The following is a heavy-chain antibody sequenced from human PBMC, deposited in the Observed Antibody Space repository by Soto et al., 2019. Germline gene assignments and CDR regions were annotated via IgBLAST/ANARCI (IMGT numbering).Heavy chain of an antibody. V-gene: IGHV1-2*04. J-gene: IGHJ5*02. CDR2: INPNNGGT. CDR3: AMKRSGVIS. Sequence: QVHLVQSGAEVKKPGASVRVSCKASGYRLTANSIPWVRQAPGEGLEWMGWINPNNGGTNYARKFQGWVTMTRDTSISTAYMDLTRLKSYDTAVYYCAMKRSGVISWGQGTLFTVTS. D-gene: IGHD2-15*01. CDR1: GYRLTANS.